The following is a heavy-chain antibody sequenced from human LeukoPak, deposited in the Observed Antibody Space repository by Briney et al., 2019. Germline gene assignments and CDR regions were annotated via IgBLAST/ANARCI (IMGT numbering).Heavy chain of an antibody. D-gene: IGHD3-10*01. CDR3: ARGDGSGSSYYMDV. J-gene: IGHJ6*03. V-gene: IGHV4-4*07. CDR2: IYTSGST. CDR1: SGSISSYY. Sequence: SETLSLTCTVSSGSISSYYWSWIRQPAGKGLEWIGRIYTSGSTNYNPSLKSRVTMSVDTSKNQFSLKLSSVTAADTAVYYCARGDGSGSSYYMDVWGKGTTVTVSS.